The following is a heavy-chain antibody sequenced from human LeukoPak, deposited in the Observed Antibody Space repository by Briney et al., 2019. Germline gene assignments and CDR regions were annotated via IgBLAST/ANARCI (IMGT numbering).Heavy chain of an antibody. CDR3: ARDQERTIFWSAPGV. J-gene: IGHJ6*04. Sequence: ASVKVSCKASGYTFTGYYMHWVRQAPGQGLEWMGRINSNSGGTNYAQKFQGRVTMTRDTSISTAYMELSRLRSDDTAVYYCARDQERTIFWSAPGVWGKGTTVTVPS. V-gene: IGHV1-2*06. D-gene: IGHD3-3*01. CDR2: INSNSGGT. CDR1: GYTFTGYY.